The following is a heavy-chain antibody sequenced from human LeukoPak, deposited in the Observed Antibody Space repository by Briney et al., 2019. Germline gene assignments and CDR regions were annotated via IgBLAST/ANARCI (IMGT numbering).Heavy chain of an antibody. CDR3: VRTPPNWGADF. CDR2: INPNSGGT. D-gene: IGHD7-27*01. V-gene: IGHV1-2*04. J-gene: IGHJ4*02. CDR1: GYTFTGYY. Sequence: ASVKVSCKASGYTFTGYYMHWVRQAPGQGLEWMGWINPNSGGTNYAQKFRGWVTMTRDTSISTAYLELSSLRSEDSAVYYCVRTPPNWGADFWGQGTLVTVSS.